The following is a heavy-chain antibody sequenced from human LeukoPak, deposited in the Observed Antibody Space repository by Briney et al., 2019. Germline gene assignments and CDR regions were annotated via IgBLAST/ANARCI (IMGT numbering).Heavy chain of an antibody. Sequence: GSLRLSCAASGFTFDGFYMTWIRQVAGKGLEWVSLITGSGAAIYYRDSVKGRFTISRDNSENTLYLQMNSLTVEDTAVYFCVADFDYWGQGTLVTVSS. CDR1: GFTFDGFY. CDR3: VADFDY. CDR2: ITGSGAAI. J-gene: IGHJ4*02. V-gene: IGHV3-11*04.